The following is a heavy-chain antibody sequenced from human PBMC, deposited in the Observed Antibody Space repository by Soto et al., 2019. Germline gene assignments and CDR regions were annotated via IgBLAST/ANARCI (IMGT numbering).Heavy chain of an antibody. CDR2: IIPIFGTA. V-gene: IGHV1-69*01. Sequence: QVQLVQSGAEVKKPGSSVKVSCKASGSTFSSYAISWVRQAPGQGLEWMGGIIPIFGTAKYAQKFQGRVTITADESTSTAYMELSSLRSEDTAVYYCARGTTMIVVGRGGWFDPWGQGPLVTVSS. D-gene: IGHD3-22*01. CDR3: ARGTTMIVVGRGGWFDP. J-gene: IGHJ5*02. CDR1: GSTFSSYA.